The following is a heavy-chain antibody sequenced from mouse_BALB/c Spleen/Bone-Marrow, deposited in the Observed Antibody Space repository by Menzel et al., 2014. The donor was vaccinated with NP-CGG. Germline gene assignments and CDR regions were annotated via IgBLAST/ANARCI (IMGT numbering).Heavy chain of an antibody. D-gene: IGHD1-1*01. CDR1: GYSITSAYY. Sequence: DVKLQESGPGLVKPSQSLSLTCSVTGYSITSAYYWNWIRQFPVNKLEWMVYISFDGSNYYNPSLKKRISITRDTSKSQFFLRLNPVTTEDTATYYCARGGYGSSYDAMDYWGQGTSVTVSS. V-gene: IGHV3-6*02. CDR3: ARGGYGSSYDAMDY. CDR2: ISFDGSN. J-gene: IGHJ4*01.